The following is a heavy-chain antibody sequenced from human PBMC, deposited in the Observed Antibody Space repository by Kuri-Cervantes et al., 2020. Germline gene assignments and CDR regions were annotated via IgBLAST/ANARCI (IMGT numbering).Heavy chain of an antibody. D-gene: IGHD6-25*01. CDR1: GFTFSSYG. CDR3: AKDSLPSTATPHYFDD. CDR2: FSSSSSTN. Sequence: GTLSPPFAAFGFTFSSYGMHWVRQAPGKGLEGVSYFSSSSSTNYHAVPVKVRFTISRDNAKISLNLQMNSLRAEDSAVYYCAKDSLPSTATPHYFDDWGQGTLVTVSS. J-gene: IGHJ4*02. V-gene: IGHV3-48*01.